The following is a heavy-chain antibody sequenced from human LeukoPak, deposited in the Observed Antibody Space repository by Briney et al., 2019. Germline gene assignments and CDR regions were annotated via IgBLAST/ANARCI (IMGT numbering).Heavy chain of an antibody. CDR1: GFTFTSSA. Sequence: GTLVKVSCKASGFTFTSSAVQWVRQARGQRLEWIGWIVVGSGNTNYAQKFQERVTITRDMSTSTAYMELSSLRSEDTAVYYCAADPNPDGVQVYWGQGTLVTVSS. J-gene: IGHJ4*02. D-gene: IGHD1-14*01. CDR2: IVVGSGNT. CDR3: AADPNPDGVQVY. V-gene: IGHV1-58*01.